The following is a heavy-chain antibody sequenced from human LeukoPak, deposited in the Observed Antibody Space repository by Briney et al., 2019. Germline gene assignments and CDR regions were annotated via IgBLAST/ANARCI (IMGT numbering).Heavy chain of an antibody. CDR2: IVVGSGNT. J-gene: IGHJ4*02. D-gene: IGHD6-19*01. CDR1: GFTFITLA. V-gene: IGHV1-58*02. Sequence: SVKVSCKASGFTFITLARQWVGQARGQGLEWIGWIVVGSGNTNYAQKFQERVTITRDMSTSTAYMELSSLRSEDTAVYYCAADLDSSGPNWGQGTLVTVSS. CDR3: AADLDSSGPN.